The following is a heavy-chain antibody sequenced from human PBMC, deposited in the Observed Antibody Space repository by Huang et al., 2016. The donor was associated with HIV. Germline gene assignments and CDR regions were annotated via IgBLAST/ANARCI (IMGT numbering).Heavy chain of an antibody. J-gene: IGHJ4*02. CDR2: IKTDGSEK. V-gene: IGHV3-7*01. D-gene: IGHD1-26*01. CDR3: VRLLDHTGDY. Sequence: EVQLVESGGGLVQPGGSLGLSCAASGFTFNGYWMSWVRQAPGKGRGGVAGIKTDGSEKSYVDSVKGRFTIARDNAKNSLYLQMNSLRAEDTAVYYCVRLLDHTGDYWGQGTLVTVSS. CDR1: GFTFNGYW.